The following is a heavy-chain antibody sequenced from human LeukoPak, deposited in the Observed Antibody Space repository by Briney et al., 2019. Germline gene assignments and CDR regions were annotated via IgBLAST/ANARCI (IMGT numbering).Heavy chain of an antibody. D-gene: IGHD5-12*01. CDR3: AKGAYDYIEMGYFDY. Sequence: GGSLRLSCAAPGFSISNSAMSWVRQAPGKGLEWVSLIVASSGSTFYADSVKGRFTISRDSSKNTLYLQMNSLRAEDMAVYYCAKGAYDYIEMGYFDYWGQGTLVTVSS. CDR1: GFSISNSA. CDR2: IVASSGST. V-gene: IGHV3-23*01. J-gene: IGHJ4*02.